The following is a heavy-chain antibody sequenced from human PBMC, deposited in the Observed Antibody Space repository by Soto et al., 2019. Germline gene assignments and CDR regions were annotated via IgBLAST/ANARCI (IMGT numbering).Heavy chain of an antibody. CDR1: GGSISSGGYS. V-gene: IGHV3-11*05. CDR3: ARDLVYCSSTSCYAGWFDP. D-gene: IGHD2-2*01. Sequence: LSLTCTVSGGSISSGGYSWSWIRQPPGKGLEWVSYISSSSSYTNYADSVKGRFTISRDNAKNSLYLQMNSLRAEDTAVYYCARDLVYCSSTSCYAGWFDPWGQGTLVTV. CDR2: ISSSSSYT. J-gene: IGHJ5*02.